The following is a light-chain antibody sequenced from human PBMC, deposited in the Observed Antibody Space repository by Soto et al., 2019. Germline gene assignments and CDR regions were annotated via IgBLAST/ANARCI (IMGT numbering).Light chain of an antibody. CDR3: CSHAGSYRV. V-gene: IGLV2-11*01. Sequence: QSALTQPRSVSGSPGQSVTISCAGTSSDVGGYNYVSWYQQHPGKAPKLLIYGVSKRPSGVPDRFSGSKSGNTASLTISGLQAEDEADYYCCSHAGSYRVFGTGTKVTVL. J-gene: IGLJ1*01. CDR2: GVS. CDR1: SSDVGGYNY.